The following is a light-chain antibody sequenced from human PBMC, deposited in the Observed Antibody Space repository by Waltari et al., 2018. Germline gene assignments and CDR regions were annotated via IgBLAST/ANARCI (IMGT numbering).Light chain of an antibody. J-gene: IGKJ2*01. Sequence: DIRMTQFPSTLSASVGDRVTITCRASQSVSSWLAWYQQKPGKAPKLLIYKASNLESGVPSRFSGSGSGTDFTLTISSLQTDDFATYYCEHYNGFPYTFGQGTRLEI. CDR3: EHYNGFPYT. CDR2: KAS. V-gene: IGKV1-5*03. CDR1: QSVSSW.